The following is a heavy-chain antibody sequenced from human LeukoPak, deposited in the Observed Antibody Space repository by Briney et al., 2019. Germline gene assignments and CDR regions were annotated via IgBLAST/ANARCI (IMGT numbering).Heavy chain of an antibody. D-gene: IGHD6-13*01. CDR2: ISGSGGST. Sequence: GGSLRLSCAASGFTFSSYAMSWVRQAPGKGLEWVSGISGSGGSTYYADSVKGRFTISRDNSKNTLYLQMNSLRAEDTAVYYCAKDSYSSSWYDYWGQGTLVTVSS. CDR1: GFTFSSYA. CDR3: AKDSYSSSWYDY. J-gene: IGHJ4*02. V-gene: IGHV3-23*01.